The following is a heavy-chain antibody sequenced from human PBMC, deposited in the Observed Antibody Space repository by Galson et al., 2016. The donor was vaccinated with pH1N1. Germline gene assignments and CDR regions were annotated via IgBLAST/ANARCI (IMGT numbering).Heavy chain of an antibody. CDR2: MYYSGSS. J-gene: IGHJ5*02. D-gene: IGHD3-10*01. V-gene: IGHV4-39*01. Sequence: ETLSLTCTVSGDSISSSSYYWGWIRQPPGKGLEWIGSMYYSGSSYYNPSLKSRVTISVDTSKNQFSLKLSSVTAADTAVYYCARQEWFGELGGWSDPWGQGTLVTVSS. CDR1: GDSISSSSYY. CDR3: ARQEWFGELGGWSDP.